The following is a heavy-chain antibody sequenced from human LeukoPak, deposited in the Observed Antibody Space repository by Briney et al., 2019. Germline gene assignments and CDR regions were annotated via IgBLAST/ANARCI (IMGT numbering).Heavy chain of an antibody. CDR1: GFAFSSYA. CDR2: VATNGGT. J-gene: IGHJ4*02. V-gene: IGHV3-23*01. CDR3: AKESPYGNNRLYYFDY. Sequence: PGGSLRLSCTASGFAFSSYAMSWVRQAPGKGLDWVSAVATNGGTYYADSVKGRFAISRDNSGNTVYLQLNSLRAEDTAIYYCAKESPYGNNRLYYFDYWGQGTLVTASS. D-gene: IGHD4-11*01.